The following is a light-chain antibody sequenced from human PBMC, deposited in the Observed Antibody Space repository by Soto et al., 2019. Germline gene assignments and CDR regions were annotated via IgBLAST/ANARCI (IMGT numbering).Light chain of an antibody. V-gene: IGKV3-20*01. CDR2: GAS. CDR1: QSVSSSY. Sequence: EIVLTQSPGTLSLSPGERATLSCRASQSVSSSYLAWYQQKPGQAPRLLIYGASIRATGIPDRFSGSGSGTDFTLTISRLEAEDFAVYFCQQYGSSLWTFGQGTKVEIK. J-gene: IGKJ1*01. CDR3: QQYGSSLWT.